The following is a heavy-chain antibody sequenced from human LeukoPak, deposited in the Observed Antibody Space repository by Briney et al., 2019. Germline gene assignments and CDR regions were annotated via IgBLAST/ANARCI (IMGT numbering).Heavy chain of an antibody. V-gene: IGHV3-30*02. CDR3: AKDQAGDYDFWSGYLGYFDY. Sequence: PGRSLRLSCAASGFTFNSYGMHWVRQAPGKGLEWVAFIRYDGSNKYYADSVKGRFTISRDNSKNTLYLQMNSLRAEDTAVYYCAKDQAGDYDFWSGYLGYFDYWGQGTLVTVSS. D-gene: IGHD3-3*01. J-gene: IGHJ4*02. CDR2: IRYDGSNK. CDR1: GFTFNSYG.